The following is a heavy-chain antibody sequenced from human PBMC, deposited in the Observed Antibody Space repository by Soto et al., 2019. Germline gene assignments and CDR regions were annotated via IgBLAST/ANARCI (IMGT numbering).Heavy chain of an antibody. J-gene: IGHJ4*02. CDR3: AAGFPPDY. Sequence: EVQLVESGGVLVQPGGSLRVSCAASGFTFSTSWMNWVRQAPGKGLEWVADINGGGSEEYYVDSVRGRFTTSRDNVKNSLFLQMNSLRAEDTAVYYCAAGFPPDYWGQGTLVTVSS. D-gene: IGHD3-10*01. CDR2: INGGGSEE. CDR1: GFTFSTSW. V-gene: IGHV3-7*01.